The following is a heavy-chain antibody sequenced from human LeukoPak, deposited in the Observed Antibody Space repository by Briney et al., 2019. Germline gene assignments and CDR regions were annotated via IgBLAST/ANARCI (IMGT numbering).Heavy chain of an antibody. CDR1: GFTFSSYS. D-gene: IGHD7-27*01. V-gene: IGHV3-21*01. Sequence: GGSLRLSCAASGFTFSSYSMNWVRQAPGKGLEWVSSISSSSSYIYYADSVKGRFTISRDNAKNSLYLQMNSLRAEDTAVYYCASRGYALGIRKDPFDYWGQGTLVTVSS. J-gene: IGHJ4*02. CDR2: ISSSSSYI. CDR3: ASRGYALGIRKDPFDY.